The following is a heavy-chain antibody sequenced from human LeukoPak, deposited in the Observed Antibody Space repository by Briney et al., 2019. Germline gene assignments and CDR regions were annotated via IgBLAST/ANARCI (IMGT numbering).Heavy chain of an antibody. CDR1: GYTFASYY. CDR3: ASPVGGRTPYAFDI. J-gene: IGHJ3*02. CDR2: INPSGGAT. D-gene: IGHD3-16*01. V-gene: IGHV1-46*01. Sequence: ASVKVSCKASGYTFASYYMHWVRQAPGQGLEWMGIINPSGGATSYAQKFQGRVTMTRDTSTSTVYMELSSLRSEDTAVYYCASPVGGRTPYAFDIWGQGTMVTVSS.